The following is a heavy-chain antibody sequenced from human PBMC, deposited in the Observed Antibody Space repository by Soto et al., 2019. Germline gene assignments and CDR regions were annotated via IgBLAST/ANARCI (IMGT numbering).Heavy chain of an antibody. Sequence: SETLSLTCTVSGGSISSYYWSWIRQPPGRGLEWIGYIYYSGSTNYNPSLKSRVTISVDTSKNQFSLKLSSVTAADTAVYYCARGRIAARPFFDYWGQGTLVTVSS. V-gene: IGHV4-59*01. CDR3: ARGRIAARPFFDY. J-gene: IGHJ4*02. CDR2: IYYSGST. CDR1: GGSISSYY. D-gene: IGHD6-6*01.